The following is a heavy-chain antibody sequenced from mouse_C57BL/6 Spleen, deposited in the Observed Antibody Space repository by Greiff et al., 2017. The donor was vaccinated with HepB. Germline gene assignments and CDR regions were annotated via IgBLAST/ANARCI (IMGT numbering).Heavy chain of an antibody. CDR2: IDPSDSYT. CDR3: ASHDGSYAMDY. Sequence: VQLQQSGAELVKPGASVKLSCKASGYTFTSYWMQWVKQRPGQGLEWIGEIDPSDSYTNYNQKFKGKATLTVDTSSSTADMQLSSLTSEDSAVYDCASHDGSYAMDYWGQGTSVTVSS. CDR1: GYTFTSYW. D-gene: IGHD2-3*01. V-gene: IGHV1-50*01. J-gene: IGHJ4*01.